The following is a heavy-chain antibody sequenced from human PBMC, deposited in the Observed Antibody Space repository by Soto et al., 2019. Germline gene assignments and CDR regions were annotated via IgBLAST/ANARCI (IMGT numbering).Heavy chain of an antibody. CDR2: IIPILGIA. CDR3: ARVPSQTYYYDSRYGQDAFDI. J-gene: IGHJ3*02. Sequence: GASVKVSCKASGGTFSSYTISWVRQAPGQGLEWMGRIIPILGIANYAQKFQGRVTITADKSTSTAYMELSSLRSEDTAVYYCARVPSQTYYYDSRYGQDAFDIWGQGTMVTVSS. CDR1: GGTFSSYT. V-gene: IGHV1-69*02. D-gene: IGHD3-22*01.